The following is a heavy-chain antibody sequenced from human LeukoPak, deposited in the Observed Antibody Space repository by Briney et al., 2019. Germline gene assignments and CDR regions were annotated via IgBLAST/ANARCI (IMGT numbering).Heavy chain of an antibody. D-gene: IGHD6-13*01. J-gene: IGHJ5*02. CDR1: GSIFTSYW. V-gene: IGHV5-51*01. CDR2: IYPGDSDT. CDR3: ARYFDSSSWHWFDP. Sequence: NRGASLKISCKGSGSIFTSYWIGWVRQLPGKGLEWMGIIYPGDSDTRYSPSTQGQVTISADKSISTAYLQWSSLKASDTAMYYCARYFDSSSWHWFDPWGQGTLVTVSS.